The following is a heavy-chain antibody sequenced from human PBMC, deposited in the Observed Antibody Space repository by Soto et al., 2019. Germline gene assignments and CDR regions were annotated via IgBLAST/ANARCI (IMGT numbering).Heavy chain of an antibody. V-gene: IGHV4-4*02. Sequence: SETLSLTCAVSGDSISSVNWWSWVRQSPGQGLEWIGDIYHTGITNYNPSLQSRVTISVDKSKNEFSLNLTSVTAADTAVYYCARDSGYSSISDWFDPWGQGTLVTVSS. J-gene: IGHJ5*02. CDR2: IYHTGIT. D-gene: IGHD6-13*01. CDR1: GDSISSVNW. CDR3: ARDSGYSSISDWFDP.